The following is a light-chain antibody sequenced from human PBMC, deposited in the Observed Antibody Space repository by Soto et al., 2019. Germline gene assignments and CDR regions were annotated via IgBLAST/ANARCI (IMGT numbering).Light chain of an antibody. V-gene: IGKV3-15*01. J-gene: IGKJ1*01. CDR3: QQYRIWRT. CDR2: GAS. Sequence: EIEMTQSPATLSLAPGERVTLSCRASESVSTNLAWYQQKAGQAPRLLIYGASTRATGIPARFSGSGSGTEFTLTISGLQSEDFAVYYCQQYRIWRTFGQGTKVEIK. CDR1: ESVSTN.